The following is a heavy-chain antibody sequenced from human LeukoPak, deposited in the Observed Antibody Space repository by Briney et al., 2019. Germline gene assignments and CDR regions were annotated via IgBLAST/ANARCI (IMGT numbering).Heavy chain of an antibody. Sequence: SETLSLTCAVYGGSFSGYYWGWIRQPPGKGLEWIGEINHSGSTNYNPSLKSRVTISVDTSKNQFSLKLSSVTAADTAVYYCASLLYYYGSGSRWGQGTLVTVSS. D-gene: IGHD3-10*01. V-gene: IGHV4-34*01. CDR3: ASLLYYYGSGSR. CDR2: INHSGST. J-gene: IGHJ4*02. CDR1: GGSFSGYY.